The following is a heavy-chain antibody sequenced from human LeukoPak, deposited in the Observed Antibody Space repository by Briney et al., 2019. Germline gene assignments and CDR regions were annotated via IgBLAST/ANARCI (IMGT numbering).Heavy chain of an antibody. V-gene: IGHV4-4*02. J-gene: IGHJ5*02. CDR1: GDSISSTGC. D-gene: IGHD4-23*01. CDR3: ARTSVDWFDP. Sequence: PSETLSLTCTVSGDSISSTGCWTWVRQPPGEGLEWIGEVYHSGATNYNPSLKSRVTMSVDKSKNQFSLKVNSVTAADTAVYYCARTSVDWFDPWGQGTLVTVSS. CDR2: VYHSGAT.